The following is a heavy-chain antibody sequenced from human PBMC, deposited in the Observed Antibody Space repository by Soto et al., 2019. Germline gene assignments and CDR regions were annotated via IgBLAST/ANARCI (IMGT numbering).Heavy chain of an antibody. CDR1: GFTFSDYY. J-gene: IGHJ6*02. D-gene: IGHD2-2*01. CDR2: ISSSSSYT. CDR3: AGYCSSTSCYASV. V-gene: IGHV3-11*06. Sequence: QVQLVESGGGLVKPGGSLRLSCAASGFTFSDYYMSWIRQAPGKGLEWVSYISSSSSYTNYADSAKGRFTISRDNAKNSLYLQMNSLRAEDTAVYYCAGYCSSTSCYASVWGQGTTVTVSS.